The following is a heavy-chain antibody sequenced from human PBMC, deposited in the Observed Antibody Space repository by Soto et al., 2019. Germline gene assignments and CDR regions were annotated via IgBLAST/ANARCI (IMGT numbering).Heavy chain of an antibody. V-gene: IGHV4-30-4*01. Sequence: SETLSLTCTVSGGSISSGDYYWCWIRQPQGKGLEWIGYIYYSGSTYYNPSLKSRVTISVDTSKNQFSLKLSSVTAADTAVYYCASIGYDYIFYAYRGQRTPVTVSS. CDR1: GGSISSGDYY. CDR2: IYYSGST. CDR3: ASIGYDYIFYAY. D-gene: IGHD5-12*01. J-gene: IGHJ4*02.